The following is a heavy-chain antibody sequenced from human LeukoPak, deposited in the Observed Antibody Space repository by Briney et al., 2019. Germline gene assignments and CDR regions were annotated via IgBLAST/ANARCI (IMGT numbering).Heavy chain of an antibody. CDR3: ARVRDYSSSSPPADAFDI. CDR2: ISSSSSYI. J-gene: IGHJ3*02. CDR1: GFTFSSYS. V-gene: IGHV3-21*01. Sequence: PGGSLRLSCAASGFTFSSYSMNWVRQAPGKGLEWVSSISSSSSYIYYADSVKGRFTISRDNAKNSLYLQMNSLRAEDTAVYYCARVRDYSSSSPPADAFDIWGQGTTVTVSS. D-gene: IGHD6-6*01.